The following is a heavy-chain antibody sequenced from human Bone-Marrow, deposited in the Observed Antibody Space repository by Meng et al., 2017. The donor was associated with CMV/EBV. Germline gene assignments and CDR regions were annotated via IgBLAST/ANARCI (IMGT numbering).Heavy chain of an antibody. J-gene: IGHJ4*02. Sequence: LSLTCAASGFTFSSYAMHWVRQAPGKGLEWVAVISYDGSNKYYADSVKGRFTISRDNSKNTLYLQMNSLRAEDTAVYYCARVSPGIAVDYWGQGTLVTGSS. CDR2: ISYDGSNK. V-gene: IGHV3-30*04. CDR1: GFTFSSYA. D-gene: IGHD6-13*01. CDR3: ARVSPGIAVDY.